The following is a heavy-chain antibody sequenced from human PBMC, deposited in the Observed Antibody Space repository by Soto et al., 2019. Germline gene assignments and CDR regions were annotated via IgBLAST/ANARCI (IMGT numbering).Heavy chain of an antibody. CDR1: GYTFTSYC. CDR2: ISAYNGNT. CDR3: ARPYSYGLRHAFDI. Sequence: ASVNVSCKSSGYTFTSYCISWVRQAPGQGLEWMGWISAYNGNTNYAQKLQGRVTMTTDTSTSTAYMELRSLRSDDTAVYYCARPYSYGLRHAFDIWGQGTMVTVSS. J-gene: IGHJ3*02. V-gene: IGHV1-18*01. D-gene: IGHD5-18*01.